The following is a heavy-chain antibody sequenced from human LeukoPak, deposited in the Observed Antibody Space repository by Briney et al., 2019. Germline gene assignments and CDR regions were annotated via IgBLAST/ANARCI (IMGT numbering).Heavy chain of an antibody. Sequence: SETLSLTCTVSGGSISSGSYYWSWIRQPAGKGLEWIGRIYTSGSTNYNPSLKSRVTISVDTSKNQFSLKLSSVTAADTAVYYCARGHYDSNFDYWGQGTLVTVSS. D-gene: IGHD5-12*01. CDR1: GGSISSGSYY. CDR3: ARGHYDSNFDY. CDR2: IYTSGST. J-gene: IGHJ4*02. V-gene: IGHV4-61*02.